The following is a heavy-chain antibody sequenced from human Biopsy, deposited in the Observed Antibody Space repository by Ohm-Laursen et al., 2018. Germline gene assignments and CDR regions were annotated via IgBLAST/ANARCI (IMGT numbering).Heavy chain of an antibody. Sequence: GSSVKVSCKVSGYSFAKYYINWVRQAPGQGLEWMGIINPTGGTTSYAEKFQGRVTLTRDTSTGTVYLELNSLIYEDTALYYCARDETGSSVFGPYYYGMDVWGQGTTVVVSS. J-gene: IGHJ6*02. CDR1: GYSFAKYY. CDR2: INPTGGTT. V-gene: IGHV1-46*01. D-gene: IGHD3-9*01. CDR3: ARDETGSSVFGPYYYGMDV.